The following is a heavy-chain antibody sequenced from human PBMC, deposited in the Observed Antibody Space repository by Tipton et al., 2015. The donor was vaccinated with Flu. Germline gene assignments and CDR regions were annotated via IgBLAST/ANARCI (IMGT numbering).Heavy chain of an antibody. J-gene: IGHJ3*02. D-gene: IGHD6-6*01. CDR1: GFTFDDYA. CDR3: AKDKASASDAFDI. V-gene: IGHV3-9*01. CDR2: ISWNSGSI. Sequence: RSLRLSCAASGFTFDDYAMHWVRQAPGKGLEWVSGISWNSGSIGYADSVKGRFTISRDNAKNSLYLQMNSLRAEGTALYYCAKDKASASDAFDIWGQGTMVTVSS.